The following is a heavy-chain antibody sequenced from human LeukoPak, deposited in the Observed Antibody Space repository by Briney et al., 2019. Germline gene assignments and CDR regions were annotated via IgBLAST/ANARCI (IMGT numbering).Heavy chain of an antibody. Sequence: GGSLRLSSAASGFTFSRYAMNWVRQAPGKGLEWVSLISGSGDSTDYADSVKGRFTISRDNSKNTLYLQINSLRADDTAVYYCAKRAVAGTGRGFDIWGQGTLVTVSS. CDR1: GFTFSRYA. J-gene: IGHJ3*02. CDR3: AKRAVAGTGRGFDI. V-gene: IGHV3-23*01. CDR2: ISGSGDST. D-gene: IGHD6-19*01.